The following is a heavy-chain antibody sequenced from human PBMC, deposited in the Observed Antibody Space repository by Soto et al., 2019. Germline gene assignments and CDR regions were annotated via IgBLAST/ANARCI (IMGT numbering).Heavy chain of an antibody. J-gene: IGHJ6*02. V-gene: IGHV6-1*01. CDR3: ARDLGILTGYSLYYYYGMDV. D-gene: IGHD3-9*01. Sequence: QVQLQQSGPGLVKPSQTLSLTCAISGDSVSSNSAAWNWIRQSPSRGLEWLGRTYYRSKWYNDYAVSVKSRITINPDTSKNQFSLQLNSVTPEDTAVYYCARDLGILTGYSLYYYYGMDVWGQGTTVTLSS. CDR1: GDSVSSNSAA. CDR2: TYYRSKWYN.